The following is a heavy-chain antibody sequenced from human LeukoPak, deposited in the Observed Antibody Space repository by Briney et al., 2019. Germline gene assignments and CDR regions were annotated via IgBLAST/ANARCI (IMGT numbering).Heavy chain of an antibody. V-gene: IGHV4-34*01. Sequence: TSETLSLTCAVYGGSFSGYYWSWIRQPPGKGLEWIGEINHSGSTNYNPSLKSRVTISIDTSKNQFSLKLSSVTAADTAVYYCARGPLSDCSGGSCFLYYFDYWGLGNLVTVSS. CDR1: GGSFSGYY. CDR2: INHSGST. D-gene: IGHD2-15*01. J-gene: IGHJ4*02. CDR3: ARGPLSDCSGGSCFLYYFDY.